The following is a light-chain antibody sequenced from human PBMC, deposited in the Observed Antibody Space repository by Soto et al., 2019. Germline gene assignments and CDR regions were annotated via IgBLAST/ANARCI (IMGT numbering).Light chain of an antibody. CDR3: SSYSSTNRWV. CDR2: EVS. Sequence: QSALTQPASVSGSPGQSITISCTGTSTDVGGYDYVSWYQQYPDKAPKLMIHEVSIRPSGISSRFSGSKSGHTAALTISGLQAEDEADYYCSSYSSTNRWVFGGGTKVTVL. J-gene: IGLJ3*02. CDR1: STDVGGYDY. V-gene: IGLV2-14*01.